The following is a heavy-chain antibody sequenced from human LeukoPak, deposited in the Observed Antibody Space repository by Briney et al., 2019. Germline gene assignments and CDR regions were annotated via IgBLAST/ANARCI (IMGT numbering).Heavy chain of an antibody. J-gene: IGHJ4*02. V-gene: IGHV3-23*01. D-gene: IGHD3-10*01. CDR3: AKDGQYYYGSGTPFDY. CDR1: GFTFSSYA. Sequence: GGSLRLSCAVSGFTFSSYAMTWVRRAPGKGLEWVSGIVGSGADTYYADSVKGRFTISRDNSKNTLYLQMNSLRAEDTAVYYCAKDGQYYYGSGTPFDYWGQGTLVTVSS. CDR2: IVGSGADT.